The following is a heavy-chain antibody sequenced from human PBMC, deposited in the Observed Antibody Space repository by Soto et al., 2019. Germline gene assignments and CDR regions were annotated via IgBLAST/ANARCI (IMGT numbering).Heavy chain of an antibody. Sequence: EVQLVESGGGLVQPGRSLRLSCAASGFTFDDYAMHWVRQAPGKGLEWVSGISWNSGSIGYADSVKGRFTISRDNAENSLYLQMNSLRAEDTALYYCAKVRAYGDYSHFDYWGQGTLVTVSS. CDR3: AKVRAYGDYSHFDY. V-gene: IGHV3-9*01. J-gene: IGHJ4*02. D-gene: IGHD4-17*01. CDR2: ISWNSGSI. CDR1: GFTFDDYA.